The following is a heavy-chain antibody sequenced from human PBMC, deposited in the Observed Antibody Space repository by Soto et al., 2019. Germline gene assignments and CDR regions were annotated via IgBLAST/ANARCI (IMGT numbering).Heavy chain of an antibody. CDR2: FDPEDGET. V-gene: IGHV1-24*01. D-gene: IGHD6-19*01. Sequence: SENVSCKVSGYTLTELSMHWVRQAPGKGLEWMGGFDPEDGETIYAQKFQGRVTTTEDTSTDTAYMELSSLRSVDMAVYYCATPVGRGSGWVDAFDIWGQGTMVT. CDR3: ATPVGRGSGWVDAFDI. J-gene: IGHJ3*02. CDR1: GYTLTELS.